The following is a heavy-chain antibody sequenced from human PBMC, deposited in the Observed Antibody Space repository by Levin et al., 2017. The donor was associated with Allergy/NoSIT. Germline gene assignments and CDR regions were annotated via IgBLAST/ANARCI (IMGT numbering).Heavy chain of an antibody. V-gene: IGHV3-30*18. J-gene: IGHJ6*02. CDR2: ISYDGSNK. Sequence: SCAASGFTFSSYGMHWVRQAPGKGLEWVAVISYDGSNKYYADSVKGRFTISRDNSKNTLYLQMNSLRAEDTAVYYCAKELLYYYGMDVWGQGTTVTVSS. CDR3: AKELLYYYGMDV. D-gene: IGHD1-26*01. CDR1: GFTFSSYG.